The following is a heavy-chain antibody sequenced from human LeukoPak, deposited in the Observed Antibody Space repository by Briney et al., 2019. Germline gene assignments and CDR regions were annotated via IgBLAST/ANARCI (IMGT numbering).Heavy chain of an antibody. CDR2: IIPIFGTA. Sequence: GASVKVSCKASGGTFSSYAISWVRQAPGQGLEWMGGIIPIFGTANYAQKFQGRVTITADKSTSTAYMELSSLRSEDTAVYYCATDTAGQWLPLDYWGQGTLVTVSS. V-gene: IGHV1-69*06. D-gene: IGHD6-19*01. J-gene: IGHJ4*02. CDR1: GGTFSSYA. CDR3: ATDTAGQWLPLDY.